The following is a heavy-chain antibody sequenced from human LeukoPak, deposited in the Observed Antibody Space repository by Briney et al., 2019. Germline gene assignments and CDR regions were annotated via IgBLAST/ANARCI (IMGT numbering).Heavy chain of an antibody. J-gene: IGHJ4*02. CDR1: GYTFTNYY. D-gene: IGHD1-26*01. Sequence: ASVKVSCKASGYTFTNYYIHWVRQAPGQGLEWMGVINPSGGNTNYAQNFQGRVTVTRDTSTSTIYMDLSSLTFEDTAVYYCARLLNGSYFYWGQGTLVTVSS. V-gene: IGHV1-46*01. CDR2: INPSGGNT. CDR3: ARLLNGSYFY.